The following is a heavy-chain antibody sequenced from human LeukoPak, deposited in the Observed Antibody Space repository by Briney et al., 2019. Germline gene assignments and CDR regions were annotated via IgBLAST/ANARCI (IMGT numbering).Heavy chain of an antibody. CDR3: ARETSQKGAHYMDV. D-gene: IGHD3-16*01. Sequence: ASVKVSCKASGYSFTGYYMHWVRQAPGQGLEWMGWINPNSGGTKYAQKFKGRVTMTRDTSISTAYMELSRLRSDDTAVYYCARETSQKGAHYMDVWGKGTTITISS. CDR1: GYSFTGYY. V-gene: IGHV1-2*02. J-gene: IGHJ6*03. CDR2: INPNSGGT.